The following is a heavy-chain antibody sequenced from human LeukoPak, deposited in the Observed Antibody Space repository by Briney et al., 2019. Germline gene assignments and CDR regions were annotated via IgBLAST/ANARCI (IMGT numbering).Heavy chain of an antibody. CDR3: ARGRTSVVVVAATDRDFDL. Sequence: ASAKVSCKASGYTFTSYYMHWVRQAPGQGLEWMGIINPSGGSTSYAQKFQGRVTMTRDTSTSTVYMELSSLRSEDTAVYYCARGRTSVVVVAATDRDFDLWGRGTLVTVSS. J-gene: IGHJ2*01. D-gene: IGHD2-15*01. CDR1: GYTFTSYY. V-gene: IGHV1-46*01. CDR2: INPSGGST.